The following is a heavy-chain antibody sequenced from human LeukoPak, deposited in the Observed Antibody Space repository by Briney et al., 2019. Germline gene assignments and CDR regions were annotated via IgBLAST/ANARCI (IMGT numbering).Heavy chain of an antibody. Sequence: SETLSLTSTVSGGSISSYYWCWIRQPPGKGLEWMGYLYYSGSTNYNPPLKSRVTISVDTSKNQFSLKLSSVTAADTAVYYCARGSYNYGDTAMVLATWGQGTLVTVSS. CDR1: GGSISSYY. J-gene: IGHJ5*02. D-gene: IGHD5-18*01. CDR2: LYYSGST. CDR3: ARGSYNYGDTAMVLAT. V-gene: IGHV4-59*01.